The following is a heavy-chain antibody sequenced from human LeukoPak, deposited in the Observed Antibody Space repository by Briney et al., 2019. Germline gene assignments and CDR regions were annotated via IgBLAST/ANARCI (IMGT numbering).Heavy chain of an antibody. J-gene: IGHJ4*02. V-gene: IGHV4-34*01. CDR2: INHSGST. CDR3: ARGWVYNFDY. CDR1: GGSFSGYY. Sequence: TSETPSLTCAVYGGSFSGYYWSWIRQPPGKGLEWIGEINHSGSTNYNPSLKSRVTISVDTSKNQFSLKLSSVTAADTAVYYCARGWVYNFDYWGQGTLVTVSS. D-gene: IGHD5/OR15-5a*01.